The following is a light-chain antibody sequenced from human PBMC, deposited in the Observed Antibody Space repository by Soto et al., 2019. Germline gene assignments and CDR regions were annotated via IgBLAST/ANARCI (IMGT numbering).Light chain of an antibody. CDR2: GAS. CDR3: QQYNNWPPT. J-gene: IGKJ2*01. Sequence: EIVMTQSPATLSVSPGERATLSCRASQSVSSNLAWYQQKPGQAPRLLIYGASTRATGIPARFSGSGSGTEFTLPISSLQSEDFALYYCQQYNNWPPTFGQGTKLEIK. CDR1: QSVSSN. V-gene: IGKV3-15*01.